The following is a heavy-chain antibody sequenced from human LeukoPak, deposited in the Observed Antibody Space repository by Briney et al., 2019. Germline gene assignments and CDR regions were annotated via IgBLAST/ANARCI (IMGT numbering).Heavy chain of an antibody. D-gene: IGHD3-16*01. CDR1: GFTFSSYG. Sequence: GGSLRLSCAASGFTFSSYGMHWVRQAPGKGLEWVAVISYDGSNKYYADSVKGRFTISRDNAKNTLYLQVNSLRAEDTAVYYCARGTAVMHDYWGQGTLVTVSS. V-gene: IGHV3-30*03. CDR2: ISYDGSNK. CDR3: ARGTAVMHDY. J-gene: IGHJ4*02.